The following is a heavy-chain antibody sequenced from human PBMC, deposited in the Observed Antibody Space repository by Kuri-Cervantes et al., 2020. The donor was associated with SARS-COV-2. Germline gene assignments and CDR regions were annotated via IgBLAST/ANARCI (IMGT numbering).Heavy chain of an antibody. J-gene: IGHJ2*01. CDR1: GFTVSANY. CDR2: IYSGGTT. Sequence: GGSLRLSCAVSGFTVSANYMTWVRQPPGKGLEWVSVIYSGGTTYYADSVKGRFTISRDNSKNTLHLQMNSLRSEDTAVYYCAKDLRAAADPYWYFDLWGRGTLVTVSS. D-gene: IGHD6-13*01. V-gene: IGHV3-66*02. CDR3: AKDLRAAADPYWYFDL.